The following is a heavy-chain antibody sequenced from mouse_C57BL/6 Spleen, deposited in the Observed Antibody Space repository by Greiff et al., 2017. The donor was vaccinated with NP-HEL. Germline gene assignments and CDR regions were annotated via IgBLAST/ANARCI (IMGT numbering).Heavy chain of an antibody. J-gene: IGHJ2*01. V-gene: IGHV14-4*01. CDR1: GFNIKDDY. Sequence: DVQLQESGAELVRPGASVKLSCTASGFNIKDDYMHWVKQRPEQGLEWIGWIDPENGDTEYASKFQGKATITADTSSNTAYLQLSSLTSEDTAVYYCTTSGRLRLYFDYWGQGTTLTVSS. CDR3: TTSGRLRLYFDY. D-gene: IGHD2-4*01. CDR2: IDPENGDT.